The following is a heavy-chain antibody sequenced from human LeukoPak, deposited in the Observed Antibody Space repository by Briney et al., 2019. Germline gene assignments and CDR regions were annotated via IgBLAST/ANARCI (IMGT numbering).Heavy chain of an antibody. Sequence: PSETLSLTCTVSGGSISSGGYYWDWIRQPPGTGLEWIGTVYYTGNTYYNPSLKSRVAISVDTSKNQFSLQLTSMTAADTAVYYCARLRAMAGHRGGFDFWGRGTMVTVSS. CDR3: ARLRAMAGHRGGFDF. D-gene: IGHD6-19*01. CDR1: GGSISSGGYY. V-gene: IGHV4-39*01. J-gene: IGHJ3*01. CDR2: VYYTGNT.